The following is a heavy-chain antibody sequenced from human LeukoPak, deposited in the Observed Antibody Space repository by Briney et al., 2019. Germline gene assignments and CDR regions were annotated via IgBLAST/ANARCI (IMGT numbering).Heavy chain of an antibody. CDR3: ARDHDYVWGSYRGLDY. J-gene: IGHJ4*02. Sequence: AGGSLRLSCAASGFTFSSYSMNWVRQAPGKGLEWVSSISSSSSYIYYADSVKGRFTISRDNAKNSLYLQMNSLRAEDTAVYYCARDHDYVWGSYRGLDYWGQGTLVTVSS. CDR1: GFTFSSYS. D-gene: IGHD3-16*02. V-gene: IGHV3-21*01. CDR2: ISSSSSYI.